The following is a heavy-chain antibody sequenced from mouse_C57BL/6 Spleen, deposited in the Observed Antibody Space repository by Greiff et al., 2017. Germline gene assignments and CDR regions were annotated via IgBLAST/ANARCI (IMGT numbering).Heavy chain of an antibody. D-gene: IGHD2-4*01. Sequence: QVQLQQPGAELVRPGSSVKLSCKASGYTFTSYWMHWVKQRPIQGLEWIGNIDPSDSDTHYNQKFKDKATLTVDTSSSTAYMQLSSLTSEDSAVYYCARGGDYDGFAYWGQGTLVTVSA. CDR2: IDPSDSDT. CDR1: GYTFTSYW. CDR3: ARGGDYDGFAY. V-gene: IGHV1-52*01. J-gene: IGHJ3*01.